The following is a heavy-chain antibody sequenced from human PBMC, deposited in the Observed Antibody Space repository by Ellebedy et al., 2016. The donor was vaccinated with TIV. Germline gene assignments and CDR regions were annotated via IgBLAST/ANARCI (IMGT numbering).Heavy chain of an antibody. CDR3: ARDTVTVPAGDAFDM. V-gene: IGHV3-7*04. CDR1: GFTFSTYA. Sequence: GESLKISCAASGFTFSTYAMLWVRQAPGKGLEYVAHIKYDEIEKYHANSVKGRFTISRDNARNSVYLQMNSLRVDDTAVYYCARDTVTVPAGDAFDMWGQGTVVTVSS. J-gene: IGHJ3*02. D-gene: IGHD2-2*01. CDR2: IKYDEIEK.